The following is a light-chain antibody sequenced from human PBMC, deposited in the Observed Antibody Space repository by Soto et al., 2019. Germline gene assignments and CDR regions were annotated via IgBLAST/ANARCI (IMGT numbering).Light chain of an antibody. CDR1: QTISSW. V-gene: IGKV1-5*03. CDR2: KAS. Sequence: VQMTQSPSTVSGSVGDRVTITCRASQTISSWLAWYQQKPGKAPKLLIYKASTLKSGVPSRFSGSGSGTEFTLTISSLQPDDFATYYCQHSNSYSEAFGQVA. CDR3: QHSNSYSEA. J-gene: IGKJ1*01.